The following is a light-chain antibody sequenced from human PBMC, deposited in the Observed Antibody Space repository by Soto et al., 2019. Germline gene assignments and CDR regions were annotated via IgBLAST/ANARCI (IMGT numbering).Light chain of an antibody. Sequence: DVRMTQSPCSRSASVGEAITITCRASRTINTYLNWFQQKPGEPPRLLIYGASTLHDGVPSRFSGSGSGADFTLTISGLQPVDFASYHCQQTYSDISFGGGTK. CDR1: RTINTY. CDR3: QQTYSDIS. CDR2: GAS. V-gene: IGKV1-39*01. J-gene: IGKJ4*01.